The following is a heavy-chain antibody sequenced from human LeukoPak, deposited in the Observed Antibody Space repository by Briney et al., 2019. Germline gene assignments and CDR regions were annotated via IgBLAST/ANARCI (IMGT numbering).Heavy chain of an antibody. CDR2: IYPGDSDT. V-gene: IGHV5-51*01. CDR3: ARRLRYCSSTSCYVFDY. D-gene: IGHD2-2*01. CDR1: GYPFTSYW. J-gene: IGHJ4*02. Sequence: GESLKISCKGSGYPFTSYWIGWARQMPGKGLEWMGIIYPGDSDTRYSPSFQGQVTISADKSISTAYLQWSSLKASDTAMYYCARRLRYCSSTSCYVFDYWGQGTLVTVSS.